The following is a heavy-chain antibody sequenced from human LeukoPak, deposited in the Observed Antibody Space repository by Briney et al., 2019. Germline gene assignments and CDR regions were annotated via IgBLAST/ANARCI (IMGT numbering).Heavy chain of an antibody. Sequence: PGGSLGLSCAASGFTFGSYAMSWVRQAPGKGLEWVSSISSSSSYIYYADSVKGRFTISRDNAKNSLYLQMNSLRAEDTAVYYCARARGGRIGGMIVGEFDYWGQGTLVTVSS. CDR3: ARARGGRIGGMIVGEFDY. D-gene: IGHD3-22*01. CDR1: GFTFGSYA. CDR2: ISSSSSYI. V-gene: IGHV3-21*01. J-gene: IGHJ4*02.